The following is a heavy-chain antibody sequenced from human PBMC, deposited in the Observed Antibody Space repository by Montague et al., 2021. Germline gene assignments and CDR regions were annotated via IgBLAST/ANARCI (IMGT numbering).Heavy chain of an antibody. D-gene: IGHD1-26*01. J-gene: IGHJ4*02. V-gene: IGHV6-1*01. CDR2: N. CDR3: ARGGIGASVD. Sequence: NDYAVSVKSRITINSDTSKNQFSLTLTSVTAADTAVYYCARGGIGASVDWGQGNLVTVSS.